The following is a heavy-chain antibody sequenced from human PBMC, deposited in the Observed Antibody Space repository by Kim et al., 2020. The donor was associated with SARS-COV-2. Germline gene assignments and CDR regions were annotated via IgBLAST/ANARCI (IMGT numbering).Heavy chain of an antibody. CDR3: VGGPGKIFDY. V-gene: IGHV3-64D*09. CDR2: ITTNGGST. J-gene: IGHJ4*02. D-gene: IGHD1-1*01. CDR1: GFTFSYYP. Sequence: GGSLRLSCSASGFTFSYYPMHWVRQAPGRGLEYVSGITTNGGSTDYADSAKGRFTISRDNSKETLYLQMCSLRAEDTAVYYCVGGPGKIFDYWGQGTLVAVSS.